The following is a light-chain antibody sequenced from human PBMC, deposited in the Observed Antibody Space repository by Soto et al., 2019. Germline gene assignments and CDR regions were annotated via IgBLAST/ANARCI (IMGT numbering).Light chain of an antibody. J-gene: IGLJ3*02. V-gene: IGLV1-44*01. CDR1: SSNIGRNT. CDR3: IAWDDSLKGPV. CDR2: SHD. Sequence: QSVLTQPPSASGTPGQRVTISCSGSSSNIGRNTVNWYQQVPGTAPKLLIYSHDQRPSGVPDRFSGSKSGTSASLAISGLQSDDEANYYCIAWDDSLKGPVFGGGTKLIVL.